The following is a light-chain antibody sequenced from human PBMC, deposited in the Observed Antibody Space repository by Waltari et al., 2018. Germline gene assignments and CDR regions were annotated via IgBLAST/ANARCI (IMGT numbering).Light chain of an antibody. CDR1: QSVSRA. J-gene: IGKJ1*01. CDR2: GPS. CDR3: QHYLRLPVT. Sequence: EIVLTQSPGTLSLSLGERATVSCRASQSVSRALAWYQQKPGQAPRRLIYGPSTRATGIPDMFSGSGSGTDFSLTISRLEPDDFAVYYCQHYLRLPVTFGQGTTVEI. V-gene: IGKV3-20*01.